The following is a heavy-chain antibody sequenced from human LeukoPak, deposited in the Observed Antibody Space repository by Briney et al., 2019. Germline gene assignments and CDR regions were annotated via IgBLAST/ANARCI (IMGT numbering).Heavy chain of an antibody. CDR2: IYYSGST. V-gene: IGHV4-31*03. J-gene: IGHJ5*02. CDR3: ARVDYYGSGSYQVGRAGFDP. CDR1: GGSISSGGYY. Sequence: PSETLSLTCTVSGGSISSGGYYWSWIRQHPGKGLEWIGYIYYSGSTYYNPSLKSRVTISVDTSKNQFSLKLSSVTAADTAVCYCARVDYYGSGSYQVGRAGFDPWGQGTLVTVSS. D-gene: IGHD3-10*01.